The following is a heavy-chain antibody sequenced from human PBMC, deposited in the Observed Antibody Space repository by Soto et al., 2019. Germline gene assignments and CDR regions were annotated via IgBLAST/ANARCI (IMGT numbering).Heavy chain of an antibody. D-gene: IGHD2-15*01. CDR2: ISSSSSYT. Sequence: PGGSLRLSCAASGFTFSDYYMSWIRQAPGKGLEWVSYISSSSSYTNYADSVKGRFTISRDNAKNSLYLQMNSLRAEDTAVYYCARDPRYCSGGSCYSDRTFDYWGQGTLVTVSS. V-gene: IGHV3-11*06. J-gene: IGHJ4*02. CDR1: GFTFSDYY. CDR3: ARDPRYCSGGSCYSDRTFDY.